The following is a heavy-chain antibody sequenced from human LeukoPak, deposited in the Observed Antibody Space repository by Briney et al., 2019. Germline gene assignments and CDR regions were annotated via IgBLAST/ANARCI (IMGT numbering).Heavy chain of an antibody. D-gene: IGHD5-24*01. CDR2: ISAYNGDT. Sequence: GASVKVSCKASGYTFTNYDVNWVRQAPGQGLYWMGWISAYNGDTNFAQKLQGRVTMTTDTSTSTAFMELRSLRSDDTAVYYCARVDGYFDFDYWGQGTLVTVSS. J-gene: IGHJ4*02. CDR3: ARVDGYFDFDY. CDR1: GYTFTNYD. V-gene: IGHV1-18*01.